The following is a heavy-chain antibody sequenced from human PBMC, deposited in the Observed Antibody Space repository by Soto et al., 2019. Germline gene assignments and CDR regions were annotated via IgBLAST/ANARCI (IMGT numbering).Heavy chain of an antibody. Sequence: SETLSLTCTFSGCSISSGGYYLSWIRQHPGKCLEWIGYIYYSGSTYYNPSLKSRVTISVDTSKNQFSLKLSSVAAADTAVYYCARTLYDSSGYLAYRFDYWGQGTLVTVSS. D-gene: IGHD3-22*01. J-gene: IGHJ4*02. CDR2: IYYSGST. CDR1: GCSISSGGYY. CDR3: ARTLYDSSGYLAYRFDY. V-gene: IGHV4-31*03.